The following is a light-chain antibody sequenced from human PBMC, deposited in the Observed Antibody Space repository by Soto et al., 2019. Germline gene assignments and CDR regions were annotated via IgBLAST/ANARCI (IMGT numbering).Light chain of an antibody. V-gene: IGKV1-9*01. CDR3: QQLNSYPRT. J-gene: IGKJ1*01. Sequence: DIQLTQSPSFLSASVGDRVTITCRASQDVNTYLAWYQQKPAKAPKLLIYAASTLQSAVPSRFSGGGSGTDFTLTISSLQPEDFATYYCQQLNSYPRTFGPGTKVEF. CDR1: QDVNTY. CDR2: AAS.